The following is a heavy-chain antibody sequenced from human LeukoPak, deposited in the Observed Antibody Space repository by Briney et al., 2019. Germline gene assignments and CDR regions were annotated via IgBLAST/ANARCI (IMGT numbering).Heavy chain of an antibody. Sequence: PSETLSLTCAVYGGSFSGYYWSWIRQPPGKGLEWIGEINHSGSTNYNPSLKSRVTISVDTSKNQFSLKLSSVTAADTAVYYCARDYGDSDGLDYWGQGTLVTVSS. CDR1: GGSFSGYY. J-gene: IGHJ4*02. D-gene: IGHD4-17*01. CDR3: ARDYGDSDGLDY. V-gene: IGHV4-34*01. CDR2: INHSGST.